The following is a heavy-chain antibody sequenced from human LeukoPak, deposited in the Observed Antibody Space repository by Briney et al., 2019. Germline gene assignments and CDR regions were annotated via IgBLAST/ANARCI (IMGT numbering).Heavy chain of an antibody. CDR1: GGSISSYY. Sequence: SETLSPTCAVYGGSISSYYWSWIRQPPGKGLEWIGYIYYSGSTNYNPSLKSRVTISVDTSKNQFSLKLSSVTAADTAVYYCARGGRYSSGWYQDYWGQGTLVTVSS. J-gene: IGHJ4*02. D-gene: IGHD6-19*01. CDR3: ARGGRYSSGWYQDY. CDR2: IYYSGST. V-gene: IGHV4-59*01.